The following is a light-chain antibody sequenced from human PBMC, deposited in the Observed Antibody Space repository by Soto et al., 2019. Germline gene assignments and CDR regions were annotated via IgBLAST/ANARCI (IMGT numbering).Light chain of an antibody. CDR2: EVS. J-gene: IGLJ2*01. CDR3: SSHAGSINVA. CDR1: SSDVGGYNY. V-gene: IGLV2-8*01. Sequence: QLVLTQPPSASGSPGQSVTISCTGTSSDVGGYNYVSWYQQHPGKAPKLMIYEVSKRPPGVPDRFSGSKSGNTASLTVSGLRADDEADYYCSSHAGSINVAFGGGTKVTVL.